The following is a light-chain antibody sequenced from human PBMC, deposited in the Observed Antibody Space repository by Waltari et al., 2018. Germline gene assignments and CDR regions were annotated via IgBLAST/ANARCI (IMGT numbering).Light chain of an antibody. Sequence: QSVLTQPPSVSGAPGQRVTISCTGSTSNIGAGYDVHWYQQLPGPATKLPIYGNTNRPSGVPDRVSGAKSATSASLAITGLQPEDEADYYCQSYDSSLSAVVFGGGTKLTVL. CDR3: QSYDSSLSAVV. CDR1: TSNIGAGYD. V-gene: IGLV1-40*01. CDR2: GNT. J-gene: IGLJ3*02.